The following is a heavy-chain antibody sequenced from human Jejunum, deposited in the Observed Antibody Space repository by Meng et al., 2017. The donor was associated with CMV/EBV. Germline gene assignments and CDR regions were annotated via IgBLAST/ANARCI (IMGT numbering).Heavy chain of an antibody. V-gene: IGHV4-31*03. D-gene: IGHD6-19*01. CDR2: IYYSGST. J-gene: IGHJ4*02. Sequence: QVQRQASGPGMVKPSQTLSLTCTVSGGSVSSGGYYWTWIRQHPGKGLEWFGHIYYSGSTFYNPSLKRRVIISIGTSKNQFSLNLRSVTAADTAVYYCARVSSGWDYFDYWGQGTLVTVSS. CDR3: ARVSSGWDYFDY. CDR1: GGSVSSGGYY.